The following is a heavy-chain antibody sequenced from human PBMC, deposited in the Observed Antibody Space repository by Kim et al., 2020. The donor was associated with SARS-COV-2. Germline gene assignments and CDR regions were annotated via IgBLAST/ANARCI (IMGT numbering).Heavy chain of an antibody. V-gene: IGHV1-69*13. CDR1: GGTFSSYA. Sequence: SVKVSCKASGGTFSSYAISWVRQAPGQGLEWMGGIIPIFGTANYAQKFQGRVTITADESTSTAYMELSSLRSEDTAVYYCARFEEGDGSGSNPSLYYYYGMDVWGQGTTVTVSS. CDR3: ARFEEGDGSGSNPSLYYYYGMDV. CDR2: IIPIFGTA. J-gene: IGHJ6*02. D-gene: IGHD3-10*01.